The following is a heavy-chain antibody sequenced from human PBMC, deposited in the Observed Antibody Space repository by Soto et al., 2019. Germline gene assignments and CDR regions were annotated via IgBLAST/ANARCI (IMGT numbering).Heavy chain of an antibody. D-gene: IGHD7-27*01. Sequence: GGSLRLSCAASGFTFSSYAMSWVRQAPGKGLEWVSAISGSGGSTYYADSVKGRFTISRDNSKNTLYLQMNSLRAEDTAIYYCAKGGTGGGGAFDIWGQGTMVTVSS. CDR2: ISGSGGST. V-gene: IGHV3-23*01. CDR3: AKGGTGGGGAFDI. J-gene: IGHJ3*02. CDR1: GFTFSSYA.